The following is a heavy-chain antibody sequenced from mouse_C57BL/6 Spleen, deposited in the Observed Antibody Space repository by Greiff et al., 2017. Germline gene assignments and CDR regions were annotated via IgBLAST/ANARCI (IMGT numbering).Heavy chain of an antibody. J-gene: IGHJ2*01. V-gene: IGHV1-64*01. Sequence: VQLVESGAELVKPGASVKLSCKASGYTFTSYWMHWVKQRPGQGLEWIGMIHPNSGSTNYNEKFKSKATLTVDKSSSTAYMQLSSLTSEDSAVYYWARHSYRYDFDYWGQGTTLTVSS. D-gene: IGHD2-14*01. CDR3: ARHSYRYDFDY. CDR2: IHPNSGST. CDR1: GYTFTSYW.